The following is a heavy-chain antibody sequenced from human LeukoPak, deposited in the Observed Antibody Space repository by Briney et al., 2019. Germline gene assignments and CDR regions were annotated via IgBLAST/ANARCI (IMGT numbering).Heavy chain of an antibody. CDR2: ISAYNGNT. CDR1: GCTFTSYG. Sequence: GASVKVSCKASGCTFTSYGISWVRLAPGQGLERMGWISAYNGNTNYAQKLQGRVTMTTDTSTSTAYMELRSLRSDDTAVYYCARDRLHCSSPSCAAGLFDYWGQGTPVTVSS. V-gene: IGHV1-18*04. D-gene: IGHD2-2*01. J-gene: IGHJ4*02. CDR3: ARDRLHCSSPSCAAGLFDY.